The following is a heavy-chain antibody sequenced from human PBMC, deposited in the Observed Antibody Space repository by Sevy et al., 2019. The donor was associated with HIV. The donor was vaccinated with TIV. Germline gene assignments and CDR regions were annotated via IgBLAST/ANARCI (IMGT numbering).Heavy chain of an antibody. CDR1: GGSISGSNYY. CDR3: ARQDIIVSSSPRSKTLHY. J-gene: IGHJ4*02. V-gene: IGHV4-39*01. D-gene: IGHD2-2*01. Sequence: SETLSLICTVSGGSISGSNYYWGWIRQPPGEGLEWIGSIDFSGSAYNNPSLNSRVTISVDTPKNQFSLRLSSVTAADTAVYYCARQDIIVSSSPRSKTLHYWGQGTSVTVSS. CDR2: IDFSGSA.